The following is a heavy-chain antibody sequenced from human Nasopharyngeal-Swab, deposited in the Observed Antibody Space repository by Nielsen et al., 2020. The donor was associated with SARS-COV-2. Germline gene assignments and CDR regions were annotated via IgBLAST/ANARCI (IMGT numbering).Heavy chain of an antibody. CDR2: ISYDGSNK. V-gene: IGHV3-30-3*01. D-gene: IGHD2-15*01. CDR3: ARDPGGGMDV. J-gene: IGHJ6*04. Sequence: GESLKISCAASGFTFSSYAMHWVRQAPGKGLEWVAVISYDGSNKYYADSVKGRFTISRDNSKNTLYLQMNSLRAEDTAVYYCARDPGGGMDVWGKGTTVTVSS. CDR1: GFTFSSYA.